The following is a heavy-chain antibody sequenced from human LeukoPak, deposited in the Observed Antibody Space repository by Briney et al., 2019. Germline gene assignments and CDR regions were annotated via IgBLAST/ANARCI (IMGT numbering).Heavy chain of an antibody. Sequence: PGGSLRLSCAASGFTFSDYWMHWVRQAPGKGLMWVSTIDVAGEYTTYADSVKGRFTISRDNAKDTLYLQMNSLRAEDTAVYYCASGNSHAFDIWGQGTMVTVSS. CDR1: GFTFSDYW. CDR2: IDVAGEYT. V-gene: IGHV3-74*01. J-gene: IGHJ3*02. CDR3: ASGNSHAFDI.